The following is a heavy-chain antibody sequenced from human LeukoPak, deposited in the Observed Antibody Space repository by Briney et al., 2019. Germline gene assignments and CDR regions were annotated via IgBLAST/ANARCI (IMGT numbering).Heavy chain of an antibody. CDR2: LNPNTGNT. D-gene: IGHD3-10*01. V-gene: IGHV1-8*03. Sequence: RASVKVSCKASGYSFTNYDINWVRQATGQGLEWMGWLNPNTGNTGYAQKFQGRVTITRNTSISTAYMELSSLRSEDTAVYYCARESSDYYGSGSYYNTLYFDYWGQGTLVTVSS. CDR1: GYSFTNYD. J-gene: IGHJ4*02. CDR3: ARESSDYYGSGSYYNTLYFDY.